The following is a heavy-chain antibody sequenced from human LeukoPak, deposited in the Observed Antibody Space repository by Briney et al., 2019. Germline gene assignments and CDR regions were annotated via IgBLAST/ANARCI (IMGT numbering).Heavy chain of an antibody. D-gene: IGHD6-19*01. CDR1: HYSISSGYY. CDR2: IYYSGST. CDR3: ATSGWYLLPGVY. J-gene: IGHJ4*02. V-gene: IGHV4-38-2*02. Sequence: ALETLSLTCTVSHYSISSGYYWGWIRQPPGKGLEWIGSIYYSGSTNYNPSLESRVTISVDTSKNQFSLKLSSVTAADTAVYYCATSGWYLLPGVYWGQGTLVTVSS.